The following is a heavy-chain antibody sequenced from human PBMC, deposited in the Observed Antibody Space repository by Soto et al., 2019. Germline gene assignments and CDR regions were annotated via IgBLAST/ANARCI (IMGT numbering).Heavy chain of an antibody. D-gene: IGHD6-19*01. J-gene: IGHJ5*02. CDR1: GGSISSSNW. CDR3: ARERYSSGWYFNWFDP. V-gene: IGHV4-4*02. Sequence: PSETLSLTCAVSGGSISSSNWWSWVRQPPGKGLEWIGEIYHSGSTNYNPSLKSRVTISVDKSKNQFSLKLSSVTAADTAVYYCARERYSSGWYFNWFDPWGQGTLVTVSS. CDR2: IYHSGST.